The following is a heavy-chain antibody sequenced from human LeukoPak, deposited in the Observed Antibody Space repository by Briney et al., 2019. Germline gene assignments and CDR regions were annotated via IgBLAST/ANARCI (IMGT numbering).Heavy chain of an antibody. V-gene: IGHV3-21*01. Sequence: GGSLRLSCAASGFTVGSNYMSWVRQAPGKGLEWVSSISSTSSYIYYADSVKGRFTISRDNAKNSLYLQMNSLRAEDTAVYYCARKSSAVAGPFDYWGQGTLVTVSS. D-gene: IGHD6-19*01. CDR1: GFTVGSNY. J-gene: IGHJ4*02. CDR3: ARKSSAVAGPFDY. CDR2: ISSTSSYI.